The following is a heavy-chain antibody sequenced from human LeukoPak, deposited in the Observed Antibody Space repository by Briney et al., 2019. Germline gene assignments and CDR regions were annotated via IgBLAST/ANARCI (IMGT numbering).Heavy chain of an antibody. CDR2: IKQDESEK. CDR3: AKDAGGNLDY. J-gene: IGHJ4*02. D-gene: IGHD4-23*01. CDR1: GFIFSSSW. Sequence: GGSLRLSCTASGFIFSSSWMAWVRQAPGKGLEWVANIKQDESEKYYVDSVKGRFTISRDNAKNLLYLQMNSLRAEDTAVYYCAKDAGGNLDYWGQGTLVTVSS. V-gene: IGHV3-7*01.